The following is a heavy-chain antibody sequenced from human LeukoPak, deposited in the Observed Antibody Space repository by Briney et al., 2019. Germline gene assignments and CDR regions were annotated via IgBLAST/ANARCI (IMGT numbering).Heavy chain of an antibody. D-gene: IGHD5-18*01. CDR1: GCTFSSYG. CDR3: AKECGYSYGTTLSGEYYFDY. J-gene: IGHJ4*02. CDR2: IRYDGSNK. V-gene: IGHV3-30*02. Sequence: PGGSLRLSCAASGCTFSSYGMHWVRQAPGKGLEWVAFIRYDGSNKYYADSVKGRFTISRDNSKNTLYLQMNSLRAEDTAVYYCAKECGYSYGTTLSGEYYFDYWGQGTLVTVSS.